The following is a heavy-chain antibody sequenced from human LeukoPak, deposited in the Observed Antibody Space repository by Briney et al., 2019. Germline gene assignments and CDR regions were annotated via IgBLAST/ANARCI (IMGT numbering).Heavy chain of an antibody. CDR2: IYYSGTT. V-gene: IGHV4-61*03. Sequence: SETLSLTCTVSGDSVSSDSYYWSWSRQPPGKGLGWIPHIYYSGTTKYNPSLKSRVTIAVDTSKNHSSLKLSSVTAADTAVYYCARDSRGYYDSSGYFDYWGQGTLVTVSS. J-gene: IGHJ4*02. CDR3: ARDSRGYYDSSGYFDY. D-gene: IGHD3-22*01. CDR1: GDSVSSDSYY.